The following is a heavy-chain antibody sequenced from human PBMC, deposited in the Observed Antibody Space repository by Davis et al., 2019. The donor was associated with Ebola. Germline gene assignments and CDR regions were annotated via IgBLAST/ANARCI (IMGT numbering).Heavy chain of an antibody. CDR3: ARALRYDSSGYDYYFYMDV. D-gene: IGHD3-22*01. J-gene: IGHJ6*03. Sequence: PLETLSLTCTVSGGSISRDGSYWTWIRQHPGKGLEWIGYIYYSGSTYYKPSLKSRVTISLATSKNQFSLNLYSVTAADTAVYYCARALRYDSSGYDYYFYMDVWGKGTTVTVSS. CDR1: GGSISRDGSY. CDR2: IYYSGST. V-gene: IGHV4-31*03.